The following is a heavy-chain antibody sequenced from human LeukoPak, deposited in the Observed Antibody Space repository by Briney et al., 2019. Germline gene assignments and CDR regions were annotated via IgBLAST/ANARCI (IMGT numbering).Heavy chain of an antibody. Sequence: SETLSLTCTVSGGSISSSSYYWGWIRQPPGKGLEWIGRIYTSGSTNYNPSLKSRVTTSVDTSKNQFSLKLSSVTAADTAVYYCASDRIEVDAFDIWGQGTMVTVSS. V-gene: IGHV4-39*07. D-gene: IGHD2-15*01. J-gene: IGHJ3*02. CDR1: GGSISSSSYY. CDR3: ASDRIEVDAFDI. CDR2: IYTSGST.